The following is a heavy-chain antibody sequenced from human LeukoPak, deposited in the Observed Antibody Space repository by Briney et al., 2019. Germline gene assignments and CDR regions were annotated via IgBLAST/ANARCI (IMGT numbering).Heavy chain of an antibody. Sequence: GASVKVSCKASGYTFTSYGIIWVRQAPGQGLEWMGWISAYNGNTNYAQKLQGRVTMTTDTSTSTAYMELRSLRSDDTAVYYCARNHVDTAMVLFDYWGQGTLVTVSS. CDR2: ISAYNGNT. CDR1: GYTFTSYG. D-gene: IGHD5-18*01. V-gene: IGHV1-18*01. J-gene: IGHJ4*02. CDR3: ARNHVDTAMVLFDY.